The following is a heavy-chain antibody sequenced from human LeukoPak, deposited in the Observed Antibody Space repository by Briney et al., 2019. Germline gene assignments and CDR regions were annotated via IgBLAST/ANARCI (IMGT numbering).Heavy chain of an antibody. D-gene: IGHD6-19*01. CDR2: INPNSGGT. V-gene: IGHV1-2*02. J-gene: IGHJ4*02. Sequence: GASVKVSCKASGYTFTGYYMHWVRQAPGQGLEWMGWINPNSGGTNYAQKFQGRDTMTRDTSISTAYLELSRLRSDDTAVYYCAIFGVAGTAATDYWGQGTLVTVSS. CDR3: AIFGVAGTAATDY. CDR1: GYTFTGYY.